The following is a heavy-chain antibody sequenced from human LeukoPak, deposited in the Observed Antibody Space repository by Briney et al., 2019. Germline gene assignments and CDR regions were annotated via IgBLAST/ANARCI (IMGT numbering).Heavy chain of an antibody. CDR1: GVSISNYH. CDR2: IHTSGST. V-gene: IGHV4-4*07. Sequence: SETLSLTCTVSGVSISNYHWSWIRQPAGKGLEWIGQIHTSGSTNYNPPLKSRVSMSIDTTEDQVSLTIRSVTAADTAFYYCARRDISSGWSFDYWGQGTLVTVPS. J-gene: IGHJ4*02. D-gene: IGHD6-19*01. CDR3: ARRDISSGWSFDY.